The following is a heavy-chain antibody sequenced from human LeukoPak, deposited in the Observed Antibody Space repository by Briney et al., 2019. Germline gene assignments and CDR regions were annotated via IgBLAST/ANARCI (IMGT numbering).Heavy chain of an antibody. CDR1: GFTFSTYW. Sequence: GGSLRLSCAASGFTFSTYWMHWVRQAPGKGLVLVSRINSDGSRTTYADSPMGRFTISRDNATTTLYLQINSLRAEDTAVYYCARSTSHYYYYYLDVWGKGTTVTISS. CDR3: ARSTSHYYYYYLDV. J-gene: IGHJ6*03. V-gene: IGHV3-74*01. CDR2: INSDGSRT.